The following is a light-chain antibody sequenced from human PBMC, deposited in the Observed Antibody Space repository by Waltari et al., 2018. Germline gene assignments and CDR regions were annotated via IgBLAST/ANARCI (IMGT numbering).Light chain of an antibody. CDR1: SSDVGRYNL. CDR2: VGS. CDR3: CSYAGSSTPNWV. J-gene: IGLJ3*02. V-gene: IGLV2-23*01. Sequence: QSALTQPASVSGSPGQSITISCTGISSDVGRYNLVSWYQQHPGKAPKLMIYVGSERPSGVSNRFSGSKSGNTASLTISGLQAEDEADYYCCSYAGSSTPNWVFGGGTKLTVL.